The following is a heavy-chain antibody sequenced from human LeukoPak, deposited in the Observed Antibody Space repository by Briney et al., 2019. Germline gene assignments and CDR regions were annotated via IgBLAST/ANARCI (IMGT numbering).Heavy chain of an antibody. J-gene: IGHJ4*02. V-gene: IGHV4-34*01. Sequence: SETLSLTCTVYGGSFSGYYWSWIRQPPGKGLEWIGEINHSGSTNYNPSLKSRVTISVDTSKNQFSLKLSSVTAADTAVYYCARGHGIQLWLRRYYFDYWGQGTLVTVSS. CDR1: GGSFSGYY. CDR2: INHSGST. CDR3: ARGHGIQLWLRRYYFDY. D-gene: IGHD5-18*01.